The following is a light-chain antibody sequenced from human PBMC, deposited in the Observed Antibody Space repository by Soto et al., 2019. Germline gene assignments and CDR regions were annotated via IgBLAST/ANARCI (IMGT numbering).Light chain of an antibody. CDR1: SSDVGGYNY. J-gene: IGLJ2*01. CDR3: SSYTSSSTLADDVV. Sequence: QSALTQPASVSGSPGQSITISCTGTSSDVGGYNYVSWYQQHPGKAPKLMIYEVSNRPSGVSNRFSGSKSGNTASLTISGLQAEDEADYYCSSYTSSSTLADDVVFGGGTKLTVL. V-gene: IGLV2-14*01. CDR2: EVS.